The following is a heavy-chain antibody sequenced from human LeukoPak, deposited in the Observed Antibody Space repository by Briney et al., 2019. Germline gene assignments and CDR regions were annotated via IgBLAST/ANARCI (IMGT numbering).Heavy chain of an antibody. Sequence: SQTLSLTCTVSGDSISSGDYYWSWIRQPPGKGLEWIGYIYYSGTTYYNPSLKSRVTISVATSKNQFSLKLSTVTAADTAVYYCARGRTNDAFDIWGQGTMVTVSS. D-gene: IGHD3-3*01. V-gene: IGHV4-30-4*01. CDR2: IYYSGTT. CDR1: GDSISSGDYY. CDR3: ARGRTNDAFDI. J-gene: IGHJ3*02.